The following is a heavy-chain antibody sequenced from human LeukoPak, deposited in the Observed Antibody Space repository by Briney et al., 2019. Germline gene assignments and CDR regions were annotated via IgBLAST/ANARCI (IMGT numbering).Heavy chain of an antibody. CDR2: IYDRGPA. CDR1: GGALASGGYS. Sequence: SETLSLTCTVSGGALASGGYSWNWVRQSPGTGLEWIGCIYDRGPAYYNPSLKSRFTISVDRPKNQFFLNVTSLTAADTAVYYCARSRQASGLLSSWGQGTPVVVSS. D-gene: IGHD3-10*01. CDR3: ARSRQASGLLSS. V-gene: IGHV4-30-2*06. J-gene: IGHJ5*02.